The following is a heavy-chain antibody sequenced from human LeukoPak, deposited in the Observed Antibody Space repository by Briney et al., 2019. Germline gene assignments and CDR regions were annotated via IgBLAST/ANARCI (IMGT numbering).Heavy chain of an antibody. J-gene: IGHJ6*02. V-gene: IGHV3-23*01. CDR1: GFTFSSYA. D-gene: IGHD3-10*01. CDR2: ISGSGGST. CDR3: AKSHQQSWFGEPYYYYGMDV. Sequence: PGGSLRLSCAASGFTFSSYAMSWVRQAPGKGLEWVSAISGSGGSTYYADSVKGRFTISRDNSKNTLYLQMNSLRAEDTAVYYCAKSHQQSWFGEPYYYYGMDVWGQGTTVTVSS.